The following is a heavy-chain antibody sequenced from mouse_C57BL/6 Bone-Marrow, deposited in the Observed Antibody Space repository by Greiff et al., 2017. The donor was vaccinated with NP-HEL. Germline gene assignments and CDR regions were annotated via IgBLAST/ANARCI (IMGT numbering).Heavy chain of an antibody. CDR1: GFTFSSYA. J-gene: IGHJ3*01. D-gene: IGHD2-4*01. Sequence: EVNLVESGGGLVKPGGSLKLSCAASGFTFSSYAMSWVRQTPEKRLEWVATISDGGSYTYYPDNVKGRITISRDNAKNNLYLQMSHLKSEDTAMYYCARVACYDFFAYWGQGTLVTVSA. V-gene: IGHV5-4*03. CDR3: ARVACYDFFAY. CDR2: ISDGGSYT.